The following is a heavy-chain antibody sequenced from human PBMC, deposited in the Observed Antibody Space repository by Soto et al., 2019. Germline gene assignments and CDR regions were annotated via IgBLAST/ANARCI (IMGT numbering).Heavy chain of an antibody. V-gene: IGHV1-69*06. J-gene: IGHJ5*02. CDR2: IIPIFGTA. Sequence: QVQLVQSGAEVKKPGSSVKVSCKASGGTFSSYAISWVRQAPGQGLEWMGGIIPIFGTANYAQKFQGRVTITADKSTSTAYMELSSLRSEDTAVYYCARGAYYDFWSGYHHNWFDPWGQGTLVTVSS. CDR1: GGTFSSYA. D-gene: IGHD3-3*01. CDR3: ARGAYYDFWSGYHHNWFDP.